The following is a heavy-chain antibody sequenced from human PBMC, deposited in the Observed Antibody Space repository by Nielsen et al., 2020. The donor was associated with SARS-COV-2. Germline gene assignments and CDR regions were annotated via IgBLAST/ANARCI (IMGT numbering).Heavy chain of an antibody. V-gene: IGHV3-21*01. CDR3: ARDRSGYAFDF. D-gene: IGHD5-18*01. CDR2: ISTSGDYI. CDR1: GFTFSYYT. Sequence: GSLRLSCAASGFTFSYYTMHWVRQAPGKGLEWVSSISTSGDYIYYADLVQGRFAISRDNAKDSLYLQMNSLRAEDTAMYYCARDRSGYAFDFWGQGALVTVSS. J-gene: IGHJ4*02.